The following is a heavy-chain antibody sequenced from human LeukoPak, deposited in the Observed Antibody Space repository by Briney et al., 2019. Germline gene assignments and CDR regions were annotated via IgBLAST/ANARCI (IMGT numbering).Heavy chain of an antibody. D-gene: IGHD5-18*01. J-gene: IGHJ4*02. CDR1: GDSISSYY. V-gene: IGHV4-59*08. CDR3: ARHGAYSYAWDFFDY. CDR2: IHHSGRT. Sequence: SETLSLTCTVSGDSISSYYWSWIRQPPGKGLEWIGYIHHSGRTNHNPALTSRATISLDTAKNQFSLKLSSVTAADTAVYYCARHGAYSYAWDFFDYWGQGTLVTVSP.